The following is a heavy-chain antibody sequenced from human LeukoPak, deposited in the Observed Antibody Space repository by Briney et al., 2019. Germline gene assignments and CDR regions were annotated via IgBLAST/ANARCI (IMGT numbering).Heavy chain of an antibody. J-gene: IGHJ3*02. CDR1: GGSFSGYY. V-gene: IGHV4-34*01. D-gene: IGHD2-2*01. Sequence: SETLSLTCAVYGGSFSGYYWSWIRQPPGKGLEWIGEINHSGSTNYNPSLKSRVTISVDTSKNQFSLKPSSVTAADTAVYYCAVPAATNHNNAFDIWGQGTMVTVSS. CDR2: INHSGST. CDR3: AVPAATNHNNAFDI.